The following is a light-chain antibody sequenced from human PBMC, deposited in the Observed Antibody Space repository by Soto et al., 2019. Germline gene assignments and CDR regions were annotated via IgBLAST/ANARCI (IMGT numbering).Light chain of an antibody. CDR1: QSVSSTY. J-gene: IGKJ1*01. V-gene: IGKV3-20*01. Sequence: EIVLTQSPGTLSLSPGERATLSCRASQSVSSTYLAWYQQKPGQAPRLLIYGTSRRATGIPDRFSGSGSGTDFTLTIGRLEPEDFAVFYCQHYGTSWTFGQGNKVEIK. CDR2: GTS. CDR3: QHYGTSWT.